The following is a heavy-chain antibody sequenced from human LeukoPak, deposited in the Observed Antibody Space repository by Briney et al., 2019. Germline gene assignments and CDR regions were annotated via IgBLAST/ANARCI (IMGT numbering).Heavy chain of an antibody. J-gene: IGHJ4*02. CDR3: ARIGGGSGLDY. D-gene: IGHD2-15*01. CDR1: GFTFSSYW. Sequence: GGSLRLSCAASGFTFSSYWMHWVRQAPGKGLVWVSRINTDGSYTSYADSVKGRFTISRDNAKNTLYLQMNSLRAEDTAVYYCARIGGGSGLDYWGQGTLVTVSS. CDR2: INTDGSYT. V-gene: IGHV3-74*01.